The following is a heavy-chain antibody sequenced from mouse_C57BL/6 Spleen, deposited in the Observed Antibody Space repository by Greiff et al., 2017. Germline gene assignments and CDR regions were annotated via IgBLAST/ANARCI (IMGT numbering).Heavy chain of an antibody. Sequence: QVQLQQSGAELARPGASVKLSCKASGYTFTSYGISWVKQRTGQGLEWIGEIYPRSGNTYYNEKFKGKATLTADKSSSTAYMELRSLTSADSAVYFCARGDGYFLYAMDYWGQGTSVTVSS. V-gene: IGHV1-81*01. CDR2: IYPRSGNT. D-gene: IGHD2-3*01. J-gene: IGHJ4*01. CDR3: ARGDGYFLYAMDY. CDR1: GYTFTSYG.